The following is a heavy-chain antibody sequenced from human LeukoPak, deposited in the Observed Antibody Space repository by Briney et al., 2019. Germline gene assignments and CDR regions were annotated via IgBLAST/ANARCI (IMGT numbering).Heavy chain of an antibody. J-gene: IGHJ4*02. V-gene: IGHV3-21*01. Sequence: GGSLRLSCASSGFSISTYSMNWVRQAPGKGLEWVSSISGSSSYIYYADSVKGRFSISRDNAKNSLYLQMNSLRAEDTAVYYCARDLLGWELHYFDYWGQGTLVTVSS. CDR3: ARDLLGWELHYFDY. CDR1: GFSISTYS. CDR2: ISGSSSYI. D-gene: IGHD1-26*01.